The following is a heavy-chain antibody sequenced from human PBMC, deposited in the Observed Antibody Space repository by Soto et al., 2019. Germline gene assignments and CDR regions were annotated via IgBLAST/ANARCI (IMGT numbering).Heavy chain of an antibody. CDR1: GGTFSSYT. D-gene: IGHD3-16*01. CDR2: IIPILGIA. J-gene: IGHJ6*03. Sequence: QVQLVQSGAEVKKPGSSVKVSCKASGGTFSSYTISWVRQAPGQGLDWMGRIIPILGIANYAQKFQGRVTITADKSTSTAYMELSSLRSEDTAVYYCARGGGDYYYYMDVWGKGTTVTVSS. CDR3: ARGGGDYYYYMDV. V-gene: IGHV1-69*02.